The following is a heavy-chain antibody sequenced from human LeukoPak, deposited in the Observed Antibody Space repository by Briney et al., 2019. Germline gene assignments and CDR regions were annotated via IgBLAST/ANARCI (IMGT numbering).Heavy chain of an antibody. J-gene: IGHJ4*02. V-gene: IGHV3-53*01. CDR1: GFTVSSNY. D-gene: IGHD4-17*01. CDR3: ASSDYGDYTHGRYY. Sequence: PGGSLRLSCAASGFTVSSNYMSWVRQAPGKGLEWVSVIYSGGSTYYADSVKGRFTTSRDNAKNSLYLQMNSLRAEDTAVYYCASSDYGDYTHGRYYWGQGTLVAVSS. CDR2: IYSGGST.